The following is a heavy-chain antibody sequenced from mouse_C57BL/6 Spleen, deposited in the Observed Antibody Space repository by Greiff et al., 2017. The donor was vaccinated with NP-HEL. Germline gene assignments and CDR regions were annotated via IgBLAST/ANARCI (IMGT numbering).Heavy chain of an antibody. J-gene: IGHJ2*01. CDR1: GFTFSDYG. Sequence: EVKLVESGGGLVKPGGSLKLSCAASGFTFSDYGMHWVRQAPEKGLEWVAYISSGSSTIYYADTVKGRFTISRANAKNTLFLQMTSLRSEDTAMYYCARRGIYYYGSSSYYFDYWGQGTTLTVSS. CDR2: ISSGSSTI. CDR3: ARRGIYYYGSSSYYFDY. D-gene: IGHD1-1*01. V-gene: IGHV5-17*01.